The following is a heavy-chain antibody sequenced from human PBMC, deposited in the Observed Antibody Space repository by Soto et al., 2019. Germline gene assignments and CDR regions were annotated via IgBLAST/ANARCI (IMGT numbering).Heavy chain of an antibody. CDR3: TRGMYTAYEKAPLFFDY. D-gene: IGHD5-12*01. J-gene: IGHJ4*02. Sequence: GGSLRLSCTASGFTFGAYALSWFRQAPGKGLEWVGSSRSKAYGGTTEFAASVRGRFTISRDDSNSIAYLQMNSLKTEDTAVYYCTRGMYTAYEKAPLFFDYWGQGTLVTVSS. CDR1: GFTFGAYA. V-gene: IGHV3-49*03. CDR2: SRSKAYGGTT.